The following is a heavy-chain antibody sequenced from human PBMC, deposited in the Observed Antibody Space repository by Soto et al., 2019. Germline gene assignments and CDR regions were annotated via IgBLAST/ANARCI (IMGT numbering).Heavy chain of an antibody. D-gene: IGHD3-10*01. CDR1: GGSISSYY. CDR2: IYYSGSI. CDR3: ARGDPLLWFGEKVYYGMDV. J-gene: IGHJ6*02. V-gene: IGHV4-59*01. Sequence: QVQLQESGPGLVKPSETLSLPCTASGGSISSYYWRWIRQPPGKGLECIGSIYYSGSINYNPSPTRLVSISVDTSKTQFSLKLSSVTAADPAVYYCARGDPLLWFGEKVYYGMDVLGPGTTVTVSS.